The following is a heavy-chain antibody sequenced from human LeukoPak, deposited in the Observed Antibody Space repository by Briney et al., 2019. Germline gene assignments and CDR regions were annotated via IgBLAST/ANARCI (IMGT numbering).Heavy chain of an antibody. CDR1: GYTFTGYY. J-gene: IGHJ6*02. CDR2: INPNSGGT. CDR3: ARSLHYYGSGKGPNYYYYYGMDV. Sequence: ASVKVSCKASGYTFTGYYMHWLRQAPGQGLEWMGWINPNSGGTNYAQKFQGRVTMTRDTSISTAYMELSRLRSDDTAVYYCARSLHYYGSGKGPNYYYYYGMDVWGQGTTVTVSS. V-gene: IGHV1-2*02. D-gene: IGHD3-10*01.